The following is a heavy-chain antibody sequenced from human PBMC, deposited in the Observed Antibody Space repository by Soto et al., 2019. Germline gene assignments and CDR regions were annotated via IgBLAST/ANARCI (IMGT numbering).Heavy chain of an antibody. CDR1: GGSIGNSY. V-gene: IGHV4-59*08. J-gene: IGHJ4*02. Sequence: QVQLQESGPGLVKPSETLSLTCTVSGGSIGNSYWSWIRQSPGKGLEWIGYIYYSGSSNYNPSLKIRXXIXVXXSKNQFSLKLSSVTASDTAVYYCARHSSSWPIFDYWGQGTLVIVSS. D-gene: IGHD6-13*01. CDR3: ARHSSSWPIFDY. CDR2: IYYSGSS.